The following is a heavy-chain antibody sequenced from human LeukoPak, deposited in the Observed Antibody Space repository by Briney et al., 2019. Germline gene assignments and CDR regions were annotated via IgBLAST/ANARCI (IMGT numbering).Heavy chain of an antibody. CDR1: GFTLSSYG. CDR2: ISGSGGST. CDR3: AVSSSWFDY. J-gene: IGHJ4*02. V-gene: IGHV3-23*01. Sequence: GGSLRLSCVASGFTLSSYGMSWVRQAPGKGLEWVSAISGSGGSTYYADSVKGRFTISRDNSKHTLYLQMNSLRAEDTAVYYCAVSSSWFDYWGQGTLVTVSS. D-gene: IGHD6-13*01.